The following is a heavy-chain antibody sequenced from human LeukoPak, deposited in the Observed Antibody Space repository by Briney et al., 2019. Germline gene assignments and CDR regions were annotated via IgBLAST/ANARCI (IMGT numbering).Heavy chain of an antibody. Sequence: PGGSLRLSCAASGFTFSSYAMSWVRQAPWKGLEWVSAISGSGGSTYYADSVKGRFTISRDNSKNTLYLQMNSLRAEDTAVYYCARGVTMVRGVIVNWGQGTLVTVSS. J-gene: IGHJ4*02. V-gene: IGHV3-23*01. CDR3: ARGVTMVRGVIVN. D-gene: IGHD3-10*01. CDR1: GFTFSSYA. CDR2: ISGSGGST.